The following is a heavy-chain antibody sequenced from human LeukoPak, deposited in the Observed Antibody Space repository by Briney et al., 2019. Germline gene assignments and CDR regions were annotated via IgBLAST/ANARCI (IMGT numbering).Heavy chain of an antibody. J-gene: IGHJ4*02. Sequence: GGSLRLSCAASGFTFSSYAMSWVRQAPEKGLEWVSAISGSGGSTYYADSVKGRFTISRDNSKNTLYLQMNSLRAEDTAVYYCATPRGIVVVVAAPSFDYWGQGTLVTVSS. V-gene: IGHV3-23*01. D-gene: IGHD2-15*01. CDR2: ISGSGGST. CDR3: ATPRGIVVVVAAPSFDY. CDR1: GFTFSSYA.